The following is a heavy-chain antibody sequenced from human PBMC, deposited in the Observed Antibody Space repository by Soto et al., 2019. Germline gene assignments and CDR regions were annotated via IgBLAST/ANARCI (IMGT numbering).Heavy chain of an antibody. V-gene: IGHV3-53*01. CDR3: ARELRITMVRGVNDAFDI. CDR1: GFTVSSNY. Sequence: GGSLRLSCAASGFTVSSNYMSWVRQAPGKGLEWVSVIYSGGSTYYSDSVKGRFTISRDNSKNTLYLQMNSLRAEDTAVYYCARELRITMVRGVNDAFDIWGQGAMVTVS. D-gene: IGHD3-10*01. CDR2: IYSGGST. J-gene: IGHJ3*02.